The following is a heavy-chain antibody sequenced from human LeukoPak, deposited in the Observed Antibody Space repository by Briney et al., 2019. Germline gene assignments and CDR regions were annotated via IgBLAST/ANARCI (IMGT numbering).Heavy chain of an antibody. V-gene: IGHV3-53*01. CDR2: IYSGGST. D-gene: IGHD1-26*01. CDR1: GFTVSSNY. Sequence: GSLRLSCAASGFTVSSNYMSWVRQAPGKGLEWVSVIYSGGSTYYADSVKGRFTISRDNSKNTLYLQMNSLRAEDTAVYYCAKDRSIGTYYTFDHWGQGSLVTVSS. J-gene: IGHJ4*02. CDR3: AKDRSIGTYYTFDH.